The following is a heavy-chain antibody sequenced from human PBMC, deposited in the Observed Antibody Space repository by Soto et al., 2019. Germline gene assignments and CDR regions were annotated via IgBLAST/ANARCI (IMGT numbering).Heavy chain of an antibody. CDR3: ARAGCDGGTCDTMFGLRYGMDF. V-gene: IGHV3-30-3*01. Sequence: QVQLVESGEGVVKPGRSLRLSCAASGFTFSSYAMYWVRKAPGKGLEWVAIIAYDGNNKHYEDYVKGRFTIASNNSQNTLYLQINSRGAEDTAVYYCARAGCDGGTCDTMFGLRYGMDFWCQGTTVTVSS. D-gene: IGHD2-15*01. CDR1: GFTFSSYA. CDR2: IAYDGNNK. J-gene: IGHJ6*02.